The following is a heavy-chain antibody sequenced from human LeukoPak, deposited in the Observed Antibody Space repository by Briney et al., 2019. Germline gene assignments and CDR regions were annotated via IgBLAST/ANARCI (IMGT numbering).Heavy chain of an antibody. CDR2: IYSVGSDT. CDR3: ARDRRYSPDY. V-gene: IGHV3-74*01. J-gene: IGHJ4*02. CDR1: GFTFSSYW. D-gene: IGHD5-18*01. Sequence: GESLKISCAASGFTFSSYWMHWVRQAPGKGLVWVSTIYSVGSDTLYADSVKGRFTISRDNAKNTLYLQMNSLRAEDTAVYYCARDRRYSPDYWGRGTLVTVSS.